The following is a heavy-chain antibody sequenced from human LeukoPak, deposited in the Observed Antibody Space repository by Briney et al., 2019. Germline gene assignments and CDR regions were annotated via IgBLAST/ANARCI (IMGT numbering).Heavy chain of an antibody. CDR1: GFTFSSYS. D-gene: IGHD3-3*01. V-gene: IGHV3-30*18. CDR3: AKQGGYQYYDFWSGYYYYFDY. J-gene: IGHJ4*02. CDR2: ISYDGSNK. Sequence: PGGSLRLSCAASGFTFSSYSMNWVRQAPGKGLEWVAVISYDGSNKYYADSVKGRFTISRDNSKNTLYLQMNSLRAEDTAVYYCAKQGGYQYYDFWSGYYYYFDYWGQGTLVTVSS.